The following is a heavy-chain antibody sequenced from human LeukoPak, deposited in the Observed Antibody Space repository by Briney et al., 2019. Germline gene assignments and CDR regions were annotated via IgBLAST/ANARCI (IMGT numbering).Heavy chain of an antibody. J-gene: IGHJ4*02. CDR2: IKQDGNEK. V-gene: IGHV3-7*01. D-gene: IGHD5-24*01. Sequence: GGSLRLSCAASGFTFSSYWMNWVRQAPGKGLEWVANIKQDGNEKYYVDSVKGRFAISRDNAKNSLYLQMNSLRAEDTAVYYCARELLGHGYNSGDFDYWGQGTLVTVSS. CDR3: ARELLGHGYNSGDFDY. CDR1: GFTFSSYW.